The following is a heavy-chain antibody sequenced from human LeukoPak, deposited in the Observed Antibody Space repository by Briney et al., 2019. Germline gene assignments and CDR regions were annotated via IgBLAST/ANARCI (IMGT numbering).Heavy chain of an antibody. V-gene: IGHV5-51*01. Sequence: KVSCKASGYTFTSYWIGWVRQMPGKGLEWMGIIYPGDSDTRYSPSFQGQVTISADKSINTAYLQWSSLKASDTAMYYCAGPGSGSYVPYYWGQGTLVTVSS. CDR2: IYPGDSDT. CDR1: GYTFTSYW. J-gene: IGHJ4*02. D-gene: IGHD1-26*01. CDR3: AGPGSGSYVPYY.